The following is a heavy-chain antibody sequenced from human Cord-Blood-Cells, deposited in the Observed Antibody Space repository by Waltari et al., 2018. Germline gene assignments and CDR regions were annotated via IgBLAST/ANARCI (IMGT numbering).Heavy chain of an antibody. Sequence: EVQLVESGGGLVQPGGSLRLSCAASGFTFSSYWMSWVRQAPGKGLEWVANIKQDGSEKYYVDSVKGRFTIAGDNAKNSLYLQMNSLRAEDTAVYYCAATRHYDFWSGHPYYYYGMDVWGQGTTVTVSS. CDR1: GFTFSSYW. D-gene: IGHD3-3*01. V-gene: IGHV3-7*01. J-gene: IGHJ6*02. CDR3: AATRHYDFWSGHPYYYYGMDV. CDR2: IKQDGSEK.